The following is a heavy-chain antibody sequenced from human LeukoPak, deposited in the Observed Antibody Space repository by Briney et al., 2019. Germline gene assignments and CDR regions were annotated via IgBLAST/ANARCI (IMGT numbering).Heavy chain of an antibody. V-gene: IGHV4-4*07. CDR1: GGSINSYY. CDR2: IYSSGST. Sequence: SETLPLTCIVSGGSINSYYWSWIRQPAGKGLEWIGRIYSSGSTNYNPSLKSRVSMSVDTSKTQFSLMLTSVTAADTAVYYCARGGKATVVTMWGQGILVTVSS. D-gene: IGHD4-23*01. CDR3: ARGGKATVVTM. J-gene: IGHJ4*02.